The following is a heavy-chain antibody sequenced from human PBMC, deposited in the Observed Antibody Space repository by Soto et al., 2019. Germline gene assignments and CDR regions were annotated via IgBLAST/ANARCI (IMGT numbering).Heavy chain of an antibody. CDR3: ARSPNYGDRLDYFDY. CDR1: GFTYSDHY. D-gene: IGHD4-17*01. Sequence: QVHLVESGGGLVKPGGSLRLSCATSGFTYSDHYMGWVRQAPGKGLEWVSYIDSSGSRMYYAESVRGRFTISRDNAKDSLYVQISSLRAEDTAVYYCARSPNYGDRLDYFDYWGQGTLVTVSS. V-gene: IGHV3-11*01. J-gene: IGHJ4*02. CDR2: IDSSGSRM.